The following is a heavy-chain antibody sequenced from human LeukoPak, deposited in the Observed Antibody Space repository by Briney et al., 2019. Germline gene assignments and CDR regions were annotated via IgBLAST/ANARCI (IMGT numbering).Heavy chain of an antibody. CDR1: GFTFSGSA. CDR2: IRSKANSYAT. D-gene: IGHD2-15*01. Sequence: GGSLRLSCAASGFTFSGSAMHWVRQASGKGLEWVGRIRSKANSYATAYAALVKGRFTISRDDSKNTAYLQMNSLKTEDTAVYYCTIHYCSGGSCYSDGHYYMDVWGKGTTVTISS. V-gene: IGHV3-73*01. CDR3: TIHYCSGGSCYSDGHYYMDV. J-gene: IGHJ6*03.